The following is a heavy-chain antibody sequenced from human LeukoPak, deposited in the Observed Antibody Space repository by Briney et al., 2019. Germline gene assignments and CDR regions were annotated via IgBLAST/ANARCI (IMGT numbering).Heavy chain of an antibody. CDR2: ISAYKGNT. CDR1: GYTFTSYG. J-gene: IGHJ3*02. Sequence: RASVKVSCKASGYTFTSYGISWVRQAPGQGLEWMGWISAYKGNTNYAQKLQGRVTMTTDTSTSTAYMELRSLRSDDTAVYYCARDLSPRFGPDAFDIWGQGTMVSVSS. CDR3: ARDLSPRFGPDAFDI. V-gene: IGHV1-18*01. D-gene: IGHD3-10*01.